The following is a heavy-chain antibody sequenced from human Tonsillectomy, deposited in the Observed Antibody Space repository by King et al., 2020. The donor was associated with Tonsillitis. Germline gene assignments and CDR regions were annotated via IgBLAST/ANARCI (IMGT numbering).Heavy chain of an antibody. D-gene: IGHD6-13*01. Sequence: VQLVESGGGVVQPGRSLRLSCAASGFIFSTYTMHWVRQAPGKGLEWVAVISYDGSTKYHPDSVRGRFSISRDNPKNTPYLQINSLRAEDTAVYYCARETYSSRAFDYWGQGALVTVSS. J-gene: IGHJ4*02. CDR3: ARETYSSRAFDY. CDR2: ISYDGSTK. V-gene: IGHV3-30*01. CDR1: GFIFSTYT.